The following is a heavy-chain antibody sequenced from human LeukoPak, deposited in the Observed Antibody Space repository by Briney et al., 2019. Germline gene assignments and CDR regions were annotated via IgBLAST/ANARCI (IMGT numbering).Heavy chain of an antibody. J-gene: IGHJ4*02. CDR3: ARAIFGVVIKLHPGRGFDY. CDR1: GGSFSGYY. V-gene: IGHV4-34*01. D-gene: IGHD3-3*01. Sequence: SETLSLTCAVYGGSFSGYYWSWIHQPPGKGLEWIGEINHSGSTNYNPSLKSRVTISVDTSKNQFSLKLSSVTAADTAVYYCARAIFGVVIKLHPGRGFDYWGQGTLVTVSS. CDR2: INHSGST.